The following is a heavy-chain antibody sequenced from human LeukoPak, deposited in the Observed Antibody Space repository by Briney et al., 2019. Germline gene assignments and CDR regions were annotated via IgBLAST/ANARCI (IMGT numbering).Heavy chain of an antibody. J-gene: IGHJ6*03. D-gene: IGHD3-22*01. CDR1: GGSISSSSYY. CDR2: IYYSGST. Sequence: SETLSLTCTVSGGSISSSSYYWGWIRQPPGKGLEWIGSIYYSGSTYYNPSLKSRVTISVDTSKNQFSLKLSSVTAADTAVYYCARHVRRGYDSSWDCYYYMDVWGKGTTVTVSS. V-gene: IGHV4-39*01. CDR3: ARHVRRGYDSSWDCYYYMDV.